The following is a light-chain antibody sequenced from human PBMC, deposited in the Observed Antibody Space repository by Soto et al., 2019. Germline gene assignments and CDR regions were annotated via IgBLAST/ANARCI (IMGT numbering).Light chain of an antibody. V-gene: IGKV1-39*01. CDR3: QQSYSNPVT. CDR1: QRISTY. Sequence: DIQMTQSPSSLSASVGDRVTITCRARQRISTYLNWYQQKPGKAPKLLIYATSSLQSGVPSRFSGSGSGTDFTLTISSLQPEDFATYYCQQSYSNPVTFGGGTKVEIK. J-gene: IGKJ4*01. CDR2: ATS.